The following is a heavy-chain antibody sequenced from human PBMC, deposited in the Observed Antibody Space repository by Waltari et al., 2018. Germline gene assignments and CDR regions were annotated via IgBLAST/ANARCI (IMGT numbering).Heavy chain of an antibody. D-gene: IGHD3-22*01. Sequence: QVQLQESGPGLVKPSETLSLTCAVSGYSISSGYYWGWIRQPPGKGLEWIGSIYHSGSTYYNPSLKSRVTISVDTSKNQFSLKLSSVTAADTAVYYCARHEGGQDYYDSSGYPNNFDLWGRGTLVTVSS. CDR3: ARHEGGQDYYDSSGYPNNFDL. J-gene: IGHJ2*01. V-gene: IGHV4-38-2*01. CDR2: IYHSGST. CDR1: GYSISSGYY.